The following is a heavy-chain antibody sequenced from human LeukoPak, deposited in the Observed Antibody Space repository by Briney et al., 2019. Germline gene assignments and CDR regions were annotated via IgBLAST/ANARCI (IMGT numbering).Heavy chain of an antibody. CDR2: IYHSGST. V-gene: IGHV4-38-2*02. CDR3: ARVGYYDYVWGSYRYTGVDY. CDR1: GYSISSGYY. J-gene: IGHJ4*02. D-gene: IGHD3-16*02. Sequence: SETLSLTCTVSGYSISSGYYWGWIRQPPGNGLEWIGSIYHSGSTYYNPSLKRRVTISVDTSKNQFPLKLRSVTAADTAVYYCARVGYYDYVWGSYRYTGVDYWGQGTLVTVSS.